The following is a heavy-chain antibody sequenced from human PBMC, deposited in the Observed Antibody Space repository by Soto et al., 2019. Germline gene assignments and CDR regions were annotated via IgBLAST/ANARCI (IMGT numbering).Heavy chain of an antibody. CDR1: GGSISSYY. Sequence: PSETLSLTCTVSGGSISSYYWSWIRQPPGKGLEWIGYIYYSGSTNYNPSLKSRVTISVDTSKNQFSLKLSSVTAADTAVYYCARQAARRDYYFDYWGQGTLVTVSS. J-gene: IGHJ4*02. CDR3: ARQAARRDYYFDY. CDR2: IYYSGST. V-gene: IGHV4-59*01. D-gene: IGHD6-6*01.